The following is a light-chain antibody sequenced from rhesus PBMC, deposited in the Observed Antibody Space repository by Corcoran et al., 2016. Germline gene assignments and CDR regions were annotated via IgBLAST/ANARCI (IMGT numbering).Light chain of an antibody. CDR1: QGSSSY. J-gene: IGKJ3*01. CDR3: LQHTSYPPT. V-gene: IGKV1-28*03. CDR2: AAS. Sequence: DIQMTQSPSSLSASVGDTVTITCRASQGSSSYLNWFQQKPGKAPKILIYAASSLESGVPSRFSGNGSGTDFTLTISSLQPEDFAVYYCLQHTSYPPTFGPGTKLDIE.